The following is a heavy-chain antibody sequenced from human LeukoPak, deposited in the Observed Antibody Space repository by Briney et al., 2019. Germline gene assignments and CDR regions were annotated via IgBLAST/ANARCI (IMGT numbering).Heavy chain of an antibody. J-gene: IGHJ4*02. CDR3: ARSTGNYDSSGYYLDY. CDR2: ISYDGSNK. D-gene: IGHD3-22*01. Sequence: GGSLRLSCAASGFTFSSYGMHWVRQAPGKGLEWVAVISYDGSNKYYADSVKGRFTISRDNSKNTLYLQMNSLRAEDTAVYYCARSTGNYDSSGYYLDYWGQGTLVTVSS. V-gene: IGHV3-30*03. CDR1: GFTFSSYG.